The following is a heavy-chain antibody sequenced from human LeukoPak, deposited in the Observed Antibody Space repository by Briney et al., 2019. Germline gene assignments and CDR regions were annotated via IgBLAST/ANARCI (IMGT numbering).Heavy chain of an antibody. J-gene: IGHJ4*02. CDR1: GYSFTNYA. Sequence: ASVKVSCKASGYSFTNYAIHWVRQAPGQRLEWMGWINVGNGNTKYSQMLQGRVTISRDTSANTAYMELSSLRSEDTAVYYCARRDRRHFDYWGQGTLVTVSS. CDR2: INVGNGNT. CDR3: ARRDRRHFDY. V-gene: IGHV1-3*01. D-gene: IGHD3-22*01.